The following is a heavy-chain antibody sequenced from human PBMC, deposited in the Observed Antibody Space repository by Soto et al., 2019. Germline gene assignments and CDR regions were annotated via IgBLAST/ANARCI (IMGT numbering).Heavy chain of an antibody. V-gene: IGHV1-69*02. CDR2: FIPILGIA. CDR3: ARAVGYDILTGSYYFDY. J-gene: IGHJ4*02. D-gene: IGHD3-9*01. CDR1: GGTFSSYT. Sequence: ASVKVSCKASGGTFSSYTSVWGRQAPGQGLEWMGRFIPILGIANYAQKFQGRVTITADKSTSTAYMELSSLRSEDTAVYYCARAVGYDILTGSYYFDYWGQGTLVTVSS.